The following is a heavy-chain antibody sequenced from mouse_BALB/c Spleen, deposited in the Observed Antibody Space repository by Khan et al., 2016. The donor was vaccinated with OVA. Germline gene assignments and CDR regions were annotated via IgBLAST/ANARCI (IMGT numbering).Heavy chain of an antibody. CDR1: GYNIKDIY. CDR2: TDPANGNT. CDR3: RISTINA. Sequence: EVQLQQSGAELVKPAASLKLSCTASGYNIKDIYIHWVKQRPEKGLERIGRTDPANGNTKYDPKFQGKATITADTSSNTAYLQLSSLTSEDTAVYYCRISTINAWGQGTTLTVSS. V-gene: IGHV14-3*02. J-gene: IGHJ2*01.